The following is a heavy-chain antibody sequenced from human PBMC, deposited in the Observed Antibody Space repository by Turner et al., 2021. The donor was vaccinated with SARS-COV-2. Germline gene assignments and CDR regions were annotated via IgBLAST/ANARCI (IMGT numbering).Heavy chain of an antibody. Sequence: VQLVESGGGVVRPGRSLRHSCAACGFTFSSDGMHWVRQAPGKGLEWVAVISYDGSNKYYADSVKGRFTISRDNSKNTRYLQMNSLRAEDTAVYYCAKQRGLYSNPMYYFDYWGQGTLVTVSS. CDR1: GFTFSSDG. V-gene: IGHV3-30*18. CDR2: ISYDGSNK. CDR3: AKQRGLYSNPMYYFDY. J-gene: IGHJ4*02. D-gene: IGHD4-4*01.